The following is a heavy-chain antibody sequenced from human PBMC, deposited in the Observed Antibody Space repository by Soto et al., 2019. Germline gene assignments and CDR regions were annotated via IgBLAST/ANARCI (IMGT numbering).Heavy chain of an antibody. D-gene: IGHD3-9*01. J-gene: IGHJ4*02. CDR1: GFTFSSYG. V-gene: IGHV3-30*18. CDR3: AKYDILTGYSPTYYFDY. Sequence: GGSLRLSCAASGFTFSSYGMHWVRQAPGKGLEWVAVISYDGSNKYYADSVKGRFTIPRDNSKNTLYLQMNSLRAEDTAVYYCAKYDILTGYSPTYYFDYWGQGTLVTVSS. CDR2: ISYDGSNK.